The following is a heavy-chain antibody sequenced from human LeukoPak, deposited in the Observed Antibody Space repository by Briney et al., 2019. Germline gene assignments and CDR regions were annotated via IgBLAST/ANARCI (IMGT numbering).Heavy chain of an antibody. J-gene: IGHJ6*03. V-gene: IGHV3-43*02. Sequence: GGSLRLSCAASGFTFSSYGMSWVRQAPGKGLEWVSLISWDGGSTYYADSVKGRFTISRDNSKNSLYLQMNSLRTEDTALYYCAKEADSIQFYYYMDVWGRGTTVTVSS. D-gene: IGHD5-18*01. CDR2: ISWDGGST. CDR1: GFTFSSYG. CDR3: AKEADSIQFYYYMDV.